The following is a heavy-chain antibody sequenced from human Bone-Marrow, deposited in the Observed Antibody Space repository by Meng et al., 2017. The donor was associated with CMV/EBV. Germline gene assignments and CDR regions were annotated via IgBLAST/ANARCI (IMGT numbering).Heavy chain of an antibody. D-gene: IGHD2-2*01. CDR1: GYSFTSYW. J-gene: IGHJ4*02. V-gene: IGHV5-51*01. CDR3: ARLSGSTSCFDY. Sequence: GESLKISCKGSGYSFTSYWIAWVRQMPGKGLEWMGIIYPTDSDTRYSPSFIGQVTISVDKSISTAYLRWSSLKASDTAMYYCARLSGSTSCFDYWGQGTLVTVSS. CDR2: IYPTDSDT.